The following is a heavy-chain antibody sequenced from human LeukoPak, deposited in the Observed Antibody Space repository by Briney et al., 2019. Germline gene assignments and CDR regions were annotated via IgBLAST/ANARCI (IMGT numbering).Heavy chain of an antibody. Sequence: GGSLRLSCAASGFTFSSYWMSWVRQAPGKGLEGVANIKEDGSEKYYVDSVKGRFTISRDNAKNSLYLQMNSLRAEDTAVYYCARGGDVLRFLEWSGNNWFDPWGQGTLVTVSA. J-gene: IGHJ5*02. V-gene: IGHV3-7*04. CDR1: GFTFSSYW. CDR3: ARGGDVLRFLEWSGNNWFDP. D-gene: IGHD3-3*01. CDR2: IKEDGSEK.